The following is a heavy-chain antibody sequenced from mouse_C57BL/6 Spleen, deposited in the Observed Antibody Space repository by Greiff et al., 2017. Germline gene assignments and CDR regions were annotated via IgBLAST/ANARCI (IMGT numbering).Heavy chain of an antibody. D-gene: IGHD1-1*02. V-gene: IGHV1-54*01. CDR3: ARSEGGYFDY. CDR2: INPGSGGT. J-gene: IGHJ2*01. Sequence: VQLQQSGAELVRPGTSVKVSCKASGYAFTNYLIEWVKQRPGQGLEWIGVINPGSGGTNYNEKFKGKATLTADKSSSTAYMQLSSLTSEDSAVYFGARSEGGYFDYWGQGTTLTVSS. CDR1: GYAFTNYL.